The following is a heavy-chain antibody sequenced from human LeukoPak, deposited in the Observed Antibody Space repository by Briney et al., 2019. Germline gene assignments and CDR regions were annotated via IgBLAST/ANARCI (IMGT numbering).Heavy chain of an antibody. CDR3: ARRRSVSPFDY. CDR1: GGSISSNSYY. J-gene: IGHJ4*02. V-gene: IGHV4-39*07. D-gene: IGHD5/OR15-5a*01. Sequence: SETLSLTCTVSGGSISSNSYYWGWIRQSPGKGLEWIGSIYYSGSTYYKPSLKSRVTISVDTSKNQFSLKLSSVTAADTAVYYCARRRSVSPFDYWGQGTLVTVSS. CDR2: IYYSGST.